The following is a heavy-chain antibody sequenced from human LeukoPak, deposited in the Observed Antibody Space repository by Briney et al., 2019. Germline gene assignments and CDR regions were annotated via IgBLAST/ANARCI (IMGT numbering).Heavy chain of an antibody. D-gene: IGHD6-13*01. J-gene: IGHJ4*02. CDR2: IYSGGST. Sequence: GGSLRLSCAASGFTFSGYSMSWVRQAPGKGLEWVSVIYSGGSTYYADSVKGRFTISRDDSKNTLYLQLNSLRAEDTAVYYCAIATAGTNYYFDYWGQGTLVTVSS. V-gene: IGHV3-66*01. CDR3: AIATAGTNYYFDY. CDR1: GFTFSGYS.